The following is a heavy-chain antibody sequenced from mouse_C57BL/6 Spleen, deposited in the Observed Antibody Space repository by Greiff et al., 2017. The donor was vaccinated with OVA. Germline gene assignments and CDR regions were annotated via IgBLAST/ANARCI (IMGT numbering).Heavy chain of an antibody. D-gene: IGHD2-4*01. CDR3: ASPIYYDYDGFAY. CDR1: GYTFTSYW. Sequence: QVQLKQPGAELVKPGASVKLSCKASGYTFTSYWMHWVKQRPGRGLEWIGRIDPNSGGTKYNEKFKSKATLTVDKPSSTAYMQLSSLTSEDSAVYYCASPIYYDYDGFAYWGQGTLVTVSA. CDR2: IDPNSGGT. J-gene: IGHJ3*01. V-gene: IGHV1-72*01.